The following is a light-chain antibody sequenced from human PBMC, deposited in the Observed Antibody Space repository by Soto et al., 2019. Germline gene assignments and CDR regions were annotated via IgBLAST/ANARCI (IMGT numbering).Light chain of an antibody. CDR2: FAS. Sequence: EIVMTQSPATLPVSPGERATLSCRASESVNNNLAWYQQKPGQAPRLLIYFASTRATGIPARFSGSGSGTEFTLTISSLQSEDFAVYYCQQYNKWPLTFGGGTKVETK. V-gene: IGKV3-15*01. CDR3: QQYNKWPLT. J-gene: IGKJ4*01. CDR1: ESVNNN.